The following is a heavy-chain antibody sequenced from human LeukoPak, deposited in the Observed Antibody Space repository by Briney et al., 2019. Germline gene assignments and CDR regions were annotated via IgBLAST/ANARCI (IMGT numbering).Heavy chain of an antibody. CDR3: APHPAGPASWFDP. J-gene: IGHJ5*02. CDR2: IYYSGNI. CDR1: SGSINSYY. V-gene: IGHV4-59*01. Sequence: SETLSLTCSVSSGSINSYYWSWIRQAPGKGLEWIGFIYYSGNINYNPSLKSRATILLDTSKNHFSLKLTSIHLAYTPEYYCAPHPAGPASWFDPWGQGTLVTVSP.